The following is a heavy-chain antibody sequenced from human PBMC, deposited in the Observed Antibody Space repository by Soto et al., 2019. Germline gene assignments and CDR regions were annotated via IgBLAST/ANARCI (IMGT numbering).Heavy chain of an antibody. CDR2: ISWNSGSI. CDR3: AKDMVPAAIGSFDY. Sequence: GGSLRLSCAASGFTFDDYARHWVRQAPGKGLEWVSGISWNSGSIGYADSVKGRFTISRDNAKNSLYLQMNSLRAEDTALYYCAKDMVPAAIGSFDYWGQGTLVTVSS. J-gene: IGHJ4*02. D-gene: IGHD2-2*02. V-gene: IGHV3-9*01. CDR1: GFTFDDYA.